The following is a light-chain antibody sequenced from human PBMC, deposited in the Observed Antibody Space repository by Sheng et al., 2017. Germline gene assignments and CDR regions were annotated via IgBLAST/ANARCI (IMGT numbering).Light chain of an antibody. CDR1: NIGSKA. CDR2: DDS. Sequence: SYVLTQPPSVSVAPGQTARITCGGNNIGSKAVHWYQQRPGQAPALVVYDDSDRPSGIPERFSGSNSGNTATLTIIRVEAGDEADYYCQVWDSDTDHQVFGGGTMLTVL. J-gene: IGLJ3*02. CDR3: QVWDSDTDHQV. V-gene: IGLV3-21*02.